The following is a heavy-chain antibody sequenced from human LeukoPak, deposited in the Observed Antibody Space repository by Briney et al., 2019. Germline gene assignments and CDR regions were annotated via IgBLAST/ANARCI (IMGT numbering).Heavy chain of an antibody. V-gene: IGHV5-51*01. CDR1: DYNITRSW. D-gene: IGHD2-21*01. CDR3: ARQGDGPSVRDYYYYMDV. J-gene: IGHJ6*03. Sequence: GESLKISCKASDYNITRSWIGWVRQMPGKGLEWMGIIYPDDSDTRYSPSFQGHVTISADKSISTAYLQWSSLKASDTAMYYCARQGDGPSVRDYYYYMDVWGKGTTVTVSS. CDR2: IYPDDSDT.